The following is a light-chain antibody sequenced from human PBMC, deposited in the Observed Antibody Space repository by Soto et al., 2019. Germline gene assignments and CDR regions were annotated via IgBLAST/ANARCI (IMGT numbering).Light chain of an antibody. J-gene: IGKJ2*01. CDR2: WAS. V-gene: IGKV4-1*01. Sequence: DIVMTQSPDSLAVSLGKRATINCKSSQSVLYSSNNKNYLAWYQQKPGQPPKLLIYWASTRESGVPDRFSGSGSGTDFTLTITSLHAEDVAVYYCQQYYSTPYTFGQGTKLEIK. CDR3: QQYYSTPYT. CDR1: QSVLYSSNNKNY.